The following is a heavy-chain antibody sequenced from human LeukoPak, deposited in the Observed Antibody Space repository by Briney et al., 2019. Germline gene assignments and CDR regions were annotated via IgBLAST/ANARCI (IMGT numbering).Heavy chain of an antibody. CDR2: IYYSGST. J-gene: IGHJ4*02. CDR1: GGSISRYY. V-gene: IGHV4-59*08. D-gene: IGHD3-3*01. Sequence: SETLALTCTVPGGSISRYYWSWIRQPPGKGLEWIGYIYYSGSTIYNPSLKSRVTISVDTSKNQFSLRLSSVTAADTAVYYCARQRFLEWFFDYWGQGTLVTVSS. CDR3: ARQRFLEWFFDY.